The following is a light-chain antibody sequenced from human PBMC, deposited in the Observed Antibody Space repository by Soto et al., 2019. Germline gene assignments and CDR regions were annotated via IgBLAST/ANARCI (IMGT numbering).Light chain of an antibody. V-gene: IGLV3-21*04. CDR2: YDS. CDR3: QVWDSSSDLHVV. CDR1: NIGSKS. J-gene: IGLJ2*01. Sequence: SYELTQPPSVSVAPGKTARITCGGNNIGSKSVHWYQQKPGQAPVLVIYYDSDRPSGIPERFSGSNSGNTATLTISRVEAGDEADYYCQVWDSSSDLHVVFGGGTKLTLL.